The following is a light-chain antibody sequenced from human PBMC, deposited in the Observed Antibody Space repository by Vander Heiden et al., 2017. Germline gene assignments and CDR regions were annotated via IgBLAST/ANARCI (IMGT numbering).Light chain of an antibody. CDR1: SSNIGSYNL. V-gene: IGLV2-23*02. J-gene: IGLJ3*02. CDR2: EVS. Sequence: QSALTQTASLSGSPGQSITISCTGTSSNIGSYNLVSWYQQYPGKAPKVMIYEVSKRPSGVSNRCSGSKSGNTASLTVSGLQAEDEADYYCCSYEGSRTLVFGGGTKLTVL. CDR3: CSYEGSRTLV.